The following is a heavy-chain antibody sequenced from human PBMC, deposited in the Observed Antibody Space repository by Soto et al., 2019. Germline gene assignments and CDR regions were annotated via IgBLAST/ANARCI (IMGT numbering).Heavy chain of an antibody. D-gene: IGHD3-10*01. CDR1: GYTFSSYS. CDR2: ISSSSSTI. CDR3: AKLPMLRVVDNYFAP. J-gene: IGHJ5*02. V-gene: IGHV3-48*02. Sequence: EVQLVESGGGLVQPGGSLRLSCVGSGYTFSSYSMSWVRQAPGKGLEWIAFISSSSSTITYADSVKGRFTISRDNAKNSAFLQMNSLRHEDTAIYYCAKLPMLRVVDNYFAPWGQGTLVTVSS.